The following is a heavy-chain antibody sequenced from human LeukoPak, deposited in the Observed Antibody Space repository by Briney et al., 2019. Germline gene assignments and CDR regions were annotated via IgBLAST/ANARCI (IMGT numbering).Heavy chain of an antibody. D-gene: IGHD2-21*01. CDR2: IYYSGST. CDR1: GGSINNYY. J-gene: IGHJ4*02. Sequence: SETLSLTCTVSGGSINNYYWSWIRQPPAKGLEWVGCIYYSGSTNYNPSLKSRVTISVDTSKNQFSLKVSSVTAADTAVYYCARSRLWFDYWGQGSLVTVSS. V-gene: IGHV4-59*01. CDR3: ARSRLWFDY.